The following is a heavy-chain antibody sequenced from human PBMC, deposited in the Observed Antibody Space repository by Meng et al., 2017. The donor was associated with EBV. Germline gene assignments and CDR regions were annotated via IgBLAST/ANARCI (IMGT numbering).Heavy chain of an antibody. J-gene: IGHJ5*02. V-gene: IGHV1-2*06. CDR2: INPNSGGT. Sequence: VQLIHAGAQVKTPWPSVKVSDKASRYTFTGYYMHWVRQAPGQGLEWMGRINPNSGGTNYAQKFQGRVTMTRDTSISTAYMELSRLRSDDTAVYYCAKGADLAAAGTFWFDPWGQGTLVTVSS. CDR3: AKGADLAAAGTFWFDP. D-gene: IGHD6-13*01. CDR1: RYTFTGYY.